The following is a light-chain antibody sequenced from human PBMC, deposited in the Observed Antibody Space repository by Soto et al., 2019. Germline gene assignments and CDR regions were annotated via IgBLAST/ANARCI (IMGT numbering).Light chain of an antibody. CDR2: DAS. J-gene: IGKJ4*02. CDR1: QSVSSTF. Sequence: EIVLTQSPGTLSLSPGERATLSFSAGQSVSSTFLAWYQQKPVQSPRLLIYDASTRATGIPDSFSGSGSETDFSLIISRLEPEDFAVYYCQHYGSSPPTLTFGGGTKVEIK. V-gene: IGKV3-20*01. CDR3: QHYGSSPPTLT.